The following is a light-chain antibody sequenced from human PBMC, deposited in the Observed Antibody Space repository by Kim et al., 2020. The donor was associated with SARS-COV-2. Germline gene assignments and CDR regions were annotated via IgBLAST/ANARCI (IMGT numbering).Light chain of an antibody. CDR3: QQYNPYPLT. CDR1: QSINTW. V-gene: IGKV1-5*01. CDR2: DAS. Sequence: GGKVTSTCRASQSINTWMAWYQQKPGKAPNLLIYDASSLESGVPSRFSGSGSGTEFTLTISSLQPDDCATYFCQQYNPYPLTFGGGTKVDIK. J-gene: IGKJ4*01.